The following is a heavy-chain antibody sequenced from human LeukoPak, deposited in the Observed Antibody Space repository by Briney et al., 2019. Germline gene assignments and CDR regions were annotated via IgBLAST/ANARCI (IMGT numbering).Heavy chain of an antibody. D-gene: IGHD4/OR15-4a*01. V-gene: IGHV3-23*01. J-gene: IGHJ4*02. CDR3: ARRAGAYSHPYDY. CDR1: GFNLSTYG. CDR2: FSDTGGRT. Sequence: GGSLRLSCAASGFNLSTYGMSWVRQAPGKGLQWVSTFSDTGGRTYYADSVKGRFIISRDNSKNTLYLQMNSLRAEDTAVYYCARRAGAYSHPYDYWGQGTLVTVSS.